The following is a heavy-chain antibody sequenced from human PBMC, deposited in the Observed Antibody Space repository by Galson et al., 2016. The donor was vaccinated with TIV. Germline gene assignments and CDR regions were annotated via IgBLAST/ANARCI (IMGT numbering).Heavy chain of an antibody. V-gene: IGHV3-30*04. D-gene: IGHD2-15*01. Sequence: SLRLSCAASGFSFSSYGMNWVRQAPGKGLEWVAVISYDGRNKYYADSVKGRFTISRDNSKNTMYVQMNSLRVEDTAVYYCAREGYCSGGTCYSAYYGMDVWGQGTTVTVSS. CDR1: GFSFSSYG. CDR2: ISYDGRNK. J-gene: IGHJ6*02. CDR3: AREGYCSGGTCYSAYYGMDV.